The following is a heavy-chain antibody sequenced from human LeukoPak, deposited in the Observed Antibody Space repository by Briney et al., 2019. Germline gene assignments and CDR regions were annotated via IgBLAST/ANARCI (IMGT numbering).Heavy chain of an antibody. D-gene: IGHD3-10*01. J-gene: IGHJ6*02. Sequence: PGGSLRLSCAASGFTFSSYAMSWVRQAPGKGLEWVSAISGSGGSTYYADSVKGRFTISRDNSKNTLYLQMNRLRAEDTAVYYCARVLWFGDYYYYGMDVWGQGTTVTVSS. CDR2: ISGSGGST. CDR1: GFTFSSYA. CDR3: ARVLWFGDYYYYGMDV. V-gene: IGHV3-23*01.